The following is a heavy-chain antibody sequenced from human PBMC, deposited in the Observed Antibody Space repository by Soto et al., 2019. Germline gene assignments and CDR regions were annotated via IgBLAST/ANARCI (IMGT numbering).Heavy chain of an antibody. Sequence: GGSLRLSCAASGFTFSSYGMHWVRQAPGKGLEWVAVISYDGSNKYYADSVKGRFTISRDNSKNTLYLQMNSLRAEDTAVYYCAKDPPEAFDIWGQGTMVTVSS. CDR1: GFTFSSYG. J-gene: IGHJ3*02. CDR3: AKDPPEAFDI. V-gene: IGHV3-30*18. CDR2: ISYDGSNK.